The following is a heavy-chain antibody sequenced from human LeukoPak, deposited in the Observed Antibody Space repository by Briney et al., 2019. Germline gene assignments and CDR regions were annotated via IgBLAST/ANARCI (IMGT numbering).Heavy chain of an antibody. Sequence: GASVKVSCKASGYTFTNYGVSWVRQAPGQGLEWMGWISAYNGNTLHSQKVQGRVTMTTDISTSTAYMELRSLRSDDTAVYYCARDLSPYHYDNSGYYSNDAFDIWGQGTMVTVSS. CDR3: ARDLSPYHYDNSGYYSNDAFDI. CDR2: ISAYNGNT. D-gene: IGHD3-22*01. V-gene: IGHV1-18*01. J-gene: IGHJ3*02. CDR1: GYTFTNYG.